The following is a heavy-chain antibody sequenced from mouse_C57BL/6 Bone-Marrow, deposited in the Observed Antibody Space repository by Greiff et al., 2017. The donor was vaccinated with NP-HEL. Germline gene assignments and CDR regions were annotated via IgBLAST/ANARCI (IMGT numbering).Heavy chain of an antibody. CDR2: IYPGDGDT. Sequence: QVQLKESGAELVKPGASVKISCKASGYAFSSYWMNWVKQRPGKGLEWIGQIYPGDGDTNYNGKFKGKATLTADKSSSTAYMQLSSLTSEDSAVYFCARPYYYGSSYGEYWGQGTTLTVSS. CDR3: ARPYYYGSSYGEY. CDR1: GYAFSSYW. V-gene: IGHV1-80*01. D-gene: IGHD1-1*01. J-gene: IGHJ2*01.